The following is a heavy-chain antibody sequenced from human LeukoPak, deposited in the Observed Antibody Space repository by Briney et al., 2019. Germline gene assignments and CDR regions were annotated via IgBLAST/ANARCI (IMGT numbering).Heavy chain of an antibody. CDR3: ARGVCSSTSCYTYYYYGMDV. V-gene: IGHV3-30-3*01. Sequence: GGSLRLSCAASGFTFSSYAMHWVRQAPGKGLEWVAVISYDGSNKYYADSVKGRFTISRDNSKNTLYLQMNRLSAEDTAVYYCARGVCSSTSCYTYYYYGMDVWGQGTTVTVSS. D-gene: IGHD2-2*02. CDR2: ISYDGSNK. J-gene: IGHJ6*02. CDR1: GFTFSSYA.